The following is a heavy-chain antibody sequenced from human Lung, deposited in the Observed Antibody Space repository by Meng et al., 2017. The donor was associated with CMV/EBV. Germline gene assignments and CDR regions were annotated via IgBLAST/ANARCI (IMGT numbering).Heavy chain of an antibody. CDR3: AREEGSSTTWGNWFDP. Sequence: ASVXVSXKASGYTFTGYYIHWVRQAPGQGLEWMGWINPKSGGIKFAEKVQGRVTLTRDTSINTAYMELTRLTSDDTAVYYCAREEGSSTTWGNWFDPWAQGTXVTVDS. CDR1: GYTFTGYY. CDR2: INPKSGGI. D-gene: IGHD2/OR15-2a*01. V-gene: IGHV1-2*02. J-gene: IGHJ5*02.